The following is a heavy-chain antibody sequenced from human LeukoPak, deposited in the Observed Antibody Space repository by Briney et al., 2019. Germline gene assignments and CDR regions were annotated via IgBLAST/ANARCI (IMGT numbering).Heavy chain of an antibody. V-gene: IGHV3-30*18. J-gene: IGHJ5*02. Sequence: PGGSLRLSCAASGFTFSSYGMHWVRQAPGKGLEWVAVISYDGSNKYYADSVKGRFTISRDNSKNTLYLQMNSLRAEDTAVYYCAKATRKLIAAAGWWFDPWGQGTLVTVSS. CDR3: AKATRKLIAAAGWWFDP. CDR2: ISYDGSNK. CDR1: GFTFSSYG. D-gene: IGHD6-13*01.